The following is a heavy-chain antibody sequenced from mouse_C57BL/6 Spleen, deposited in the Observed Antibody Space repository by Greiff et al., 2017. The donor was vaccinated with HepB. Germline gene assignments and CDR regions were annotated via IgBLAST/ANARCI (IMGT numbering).Heavy chain of an antibody. CDR3: AREDYGNYASFAY. J-gene: IGHJ3*01. CDR2: IWSGGST. V-gene: IGHV2-2*01. CDR1: GFSLTSYG. Sequence: VQRVESGPGLVQPSQSLSITCTVSGFSLTSYGVHWVRQSPGKGLEWLGVIWSGGSTDYNAAFISRLSISKDNSKSQVFFKMNSLQADDTAIYYCAREDYGNYASFAYWGQGTLVTVSA. D-gene: IGHD2-1*01.